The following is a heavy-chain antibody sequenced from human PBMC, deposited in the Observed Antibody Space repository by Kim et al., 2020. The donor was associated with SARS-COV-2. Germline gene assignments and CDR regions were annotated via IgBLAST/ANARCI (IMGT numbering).Heavy chain of an antibody. CDR2: ISGTGTIT. Sequence: GGSLRLSCVTSGFTLSLYSMNWVRQSPGKGLEWVSHISGTGTITKHADSVRGRFTISRDNAKNSLFLQMNGLRAEDTAVYYCVRENYWAFDIWGQGTMV. CDR3: VRENYWAFDI. CDR1: GFTLSLYS. J-gene: IGHJ3*02. D-gene: IGHD2-15*01. V-gene: IGHV3-48*04.